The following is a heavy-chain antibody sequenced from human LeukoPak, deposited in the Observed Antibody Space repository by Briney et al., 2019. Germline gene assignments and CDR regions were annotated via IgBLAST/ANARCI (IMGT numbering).Heavy chain of an antibody. V-gene: IGHV3-74*01. Sequence: GGSPRLSCAASGFTFSSYWMHWVRQAPGKGLVWVSRINTDGSSTSYADSVKGRFTISRDNAKNTLYLQMNSLRAEDTAVYYCARPYSSSWRNYYYYMDVWGKGTTVTVSS. D-gene: IGHD6-13*01. CDR2: INTDGSST. CDR1: GFTFSSYW. CDR3: ARPYSSSWRNYYYYMDV. J-gene: IGHJ6*03.